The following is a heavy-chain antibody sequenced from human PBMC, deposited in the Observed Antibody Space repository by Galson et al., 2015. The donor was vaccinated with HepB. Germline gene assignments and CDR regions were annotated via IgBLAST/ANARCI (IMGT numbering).Heavy chain of an antibody. CDR1: GYDFNKYY. J-gene: IGHJ3*02. D-gene: IGHD3/OR15-3a*01. V-gene: IGHV1-2*04. CDR3: VGGSAYDFCAFDI. Sequence: SVKVSCKASGYDFNKYYMHWVRQAPGQGLEWMGWVNPITGDAKYAQKFQPWVTLTRDASISTGYMELRRLRSDDTALYYCVGGSAYDFCAFDIWGQGTMVRVSS. CDR2: VNPITGDA.